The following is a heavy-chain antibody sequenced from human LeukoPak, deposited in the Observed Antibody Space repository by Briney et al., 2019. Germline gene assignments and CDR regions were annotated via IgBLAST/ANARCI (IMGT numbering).Heavy chain of an antibody. CDR3: AKDRDYSSSGASVDY. Sequence: GRSLRLSCAASGFVFDDYAMHWVRQAPGKGLEWVSGISWNSGSIGYADSVKGRFTISRDNAKNSLYLQMNSLRAEDTALYYCAKDRDYSSSGASVDYWGQGTLVTVSS. CDR1: GFVFDDYA. D-gene: IGHD6-6*01. V-gene: IGHV3-9*01. CDR2: ISWNSGSI. J-gene: IGHJ4*02.